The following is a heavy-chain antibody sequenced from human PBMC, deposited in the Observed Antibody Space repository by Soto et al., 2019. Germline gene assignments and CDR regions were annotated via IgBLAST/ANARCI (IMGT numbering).Heavy chain of an antibody. Sequence: ASVKVSCNASGYTFTGYYIHLVRQAPGQGLEWMGWINPDSGGTNYAQKFQGWVTMTRDTSISTVYMELSRLRSDDTAVYYCARDRPYYDLLTGTAILYYYGMDVWGQGTTVTVS. V-gene: IGHV1-2*04. J-gene: IGHJ6*02. CDR2: INPDSGGT. CDR3: ARDRPYYDLLTGTAILYYYGMDV. D-gene: IGHD3-9*01. CDR1: GYTFTGYY.